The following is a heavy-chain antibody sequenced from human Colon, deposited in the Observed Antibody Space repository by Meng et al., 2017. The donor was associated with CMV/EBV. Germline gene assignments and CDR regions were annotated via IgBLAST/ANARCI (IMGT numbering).Heavy chain of an antibody. J-gene: IGHJ4*02. D-gene: IGHD4-17*01. Sequence: GGSLRLSCAASRFTFNSYSMNWVRQAPGKGLEWVSSISSDTTYIYYADSVKGRFTISRDNSKNTLYLQMNSLRAEDTAVYYCAKDSYGDYLDYWGQGTLVTVSS. CDR2: ISSDTTYI. CDR3: AKDSYGDYLDY. V-gene: IGHV3-21*04. CDR1: RFTFNSYS.